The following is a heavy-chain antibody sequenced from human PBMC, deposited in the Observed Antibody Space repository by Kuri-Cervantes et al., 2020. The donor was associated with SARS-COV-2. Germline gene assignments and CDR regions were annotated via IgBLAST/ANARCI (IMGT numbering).Heavy chain of an antibody. J-gene: IGHJ6*03. CDR1: GFTVSSNY. V-gene: IGHV3-66*01. CDR3: ARVAGEGPIYYYYMDV. D-gene: IGHD2-21*01. Sequence: GESLKISCAASGFTVSSNYMSWVRQAPGKGLEWVSVIYSGGSTYYADSVKGRFTISKESGENSLYLHMNSLRGDDTAVYYCARVAGEGPIYYYYMDVWAKGPRSPSP. CDR2: IYSGGST.